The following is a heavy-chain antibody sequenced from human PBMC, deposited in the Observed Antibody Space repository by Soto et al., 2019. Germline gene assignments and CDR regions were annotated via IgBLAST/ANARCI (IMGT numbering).Heavy chain of an antibody. CDR1: GCTVSRNF. J-gene: IGHJ4*02. CDR3: ARGGPRSSGYSPFDY. D-gene: IGHD3-22*01. V-gene: IGHV3-66*01. CDR2: IHSGGST. Sequence: EVQLVESGGGLVQPGGSLRLSCAASGCTVSRNFMNWVRQAPGKGLEWVSVIHSGGSTYYADSVKGRFTISRDNSKNTLYLQMNSLRAEDTAVYYCARGGPRSSGYSPFDYWGQGTLFTGSS.